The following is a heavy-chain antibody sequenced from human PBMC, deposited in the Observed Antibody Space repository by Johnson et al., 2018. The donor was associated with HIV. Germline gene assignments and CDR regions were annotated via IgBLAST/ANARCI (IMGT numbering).Heavy chain of an antibody. Sequence: VQLVESGGGVVHPGRSLRLSCAASGFTFSDYYMSWIRQAPGKGLEWVAVVSYDGSNEYYPDSVRGRFSISRDNSKNTLYLQMNTLRGDDTAVYYCARGGEETAADVFDIWGQGTMVTVSS. D-gene: IGHD6-25*01. CDR1: GFTFSDYY. CDR3: ARGGEETAADVFDI. V-gene: IGHV3-30*03. CDR2: VSYDGSNE. J-gene: IGHJ3*02.